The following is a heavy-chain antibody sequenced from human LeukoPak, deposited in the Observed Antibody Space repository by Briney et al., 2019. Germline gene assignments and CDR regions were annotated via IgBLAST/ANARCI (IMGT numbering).Heavy chain of an antibody. Sequence: PGGSLRLSCAASGFTVSSNYMSWVRQAPGKGLEWVSVIYSGGSTYYADSVKGRFTISRDNSKNTLYLQMNSLRAEDTAVYYCASTLDRVTAKAFDIWGQGTMVTVSS. J-gene: IGHJ3*02. V-gene: IGHV3-53*01. CDR2: IYSGGST. CDR1: GFTVSSNY. CDR3: ASTLDRVTAKAFDI. D-gene: IGHD2-2*03.